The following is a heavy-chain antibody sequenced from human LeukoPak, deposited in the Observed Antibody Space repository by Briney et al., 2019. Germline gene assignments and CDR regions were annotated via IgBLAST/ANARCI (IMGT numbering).Heavy chain of an antibody. CDR1: GFTFSSYG. D-gene: IGHD5-18*01. J-gene: IGHJ3*02. CDR3: AKDPSLWLYSAFDI. Sequence: PGRSLRLSCAASGFTFSSYGMHWVRQAPGKGLEWVAVISYDGSNKYYADSVKGRFTISRDNSKNTLYLQMNSLRAEDTAVYYCAKDPSLWLYSAFDIWGQGTMVTVSS. CDR2: ISYDGSNK. V-gene: IGHV3-30*18.